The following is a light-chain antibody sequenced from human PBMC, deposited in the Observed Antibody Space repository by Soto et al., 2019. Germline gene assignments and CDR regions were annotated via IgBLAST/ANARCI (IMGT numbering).Light chain of an antibody. Sequence: DIQMTQSPSSLSASVGDRVTITCRASQAMNNYLAWYQVQPGKGPKLLIYAASTLQSGVPSRFSGSGSGTDFTLTISSLQPEDVATYFCQKYNSDPRTFGQGTSVEI. V-gene: IGKV1-27*01. CDR1: QAMNNY. CDR2: AAS. CDR3: QKYNSDPRT. J-gene: IGKJ1*01.